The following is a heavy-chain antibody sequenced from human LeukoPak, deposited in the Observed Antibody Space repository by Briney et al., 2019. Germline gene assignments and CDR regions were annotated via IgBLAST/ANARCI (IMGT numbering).Heavy chain of an antibody. J-gene: IGHJ3*02. CDR2: IIPIFGTA. CDR3: AKDFAIGDSSGYSIPRTAFDI. CDR1: GGTFSSYA. V-gene: IGHV1-69*06. Sequence: GASVKVSCKASGGTFSSYAISWVRQAPGQGLEWMGGIIPIFGTANYAQKFQGRVTITADKSTSTAYMELSSLRSEDTAVYYCAKDFAIGDSSGYSIPRTAFDIWGQGTMVTVSS. D-gene: IGHD3-22*01.